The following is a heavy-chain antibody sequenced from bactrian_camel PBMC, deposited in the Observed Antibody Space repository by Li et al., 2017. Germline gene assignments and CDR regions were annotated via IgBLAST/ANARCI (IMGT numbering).Heavy chain of an antibody. CDR2: TYTGVGYGRT. CDR1: GYTYSRFC. Sequence: HVQLVESGGGSVQAGGSLRLSCVVSGYTYSRFCMAWFRQGAGKQREAVATTYTGVGYGRTWYADSVKDRFTISRGGARNTLYLPMNSLKPDDAAIYFCAAKWPSTANCDSDLHEYNYWGQGTQVTVS. J-gene: IGHJ4*01. D-gene: IGHD3*01. V-gene: IGHV3S1*01. CDR3: AAKWPSTANCDSDLHEYNY.